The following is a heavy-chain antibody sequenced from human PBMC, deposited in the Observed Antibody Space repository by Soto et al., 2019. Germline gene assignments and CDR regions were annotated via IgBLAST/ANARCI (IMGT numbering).Heavy chain of an antibody. CDR1: GGTFSSYA. CDR3: ARDLRDYVWGSYRYRGPFDY. Sequence: QVQLVQSGAEVKKPGSSVKVSCKASGGTFSSYAISWVRQAPGQGLEWMGGIIPIFGTANYAQKFQGRVTITGDESTSTAYMELSSLRSEDTAVYYCARDLRDYVWGSYRYRGPFDYWGQGTLVTVSS. J-gene: IGHJ4*02. CDR2: IIPIFGTA. V-gene: IGHV1-69*01. D-gene: IGHD3-16*02.